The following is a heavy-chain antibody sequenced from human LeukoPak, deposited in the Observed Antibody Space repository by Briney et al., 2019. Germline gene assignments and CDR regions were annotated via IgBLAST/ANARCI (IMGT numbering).Heavy chain of an antibody. CDR1: GFTFSSYG. CDR3: ARIGSGWYWDY. V-gene: IGHV3-48*04. J-gene: IGHJ4*02. Sequence: GGSLRLSCAASGFTFSSYGMNWVRQAPGKGLEWVSYINTGSDSIYYADSVKGRFTISRDNAKNSLFLQMNSLRVEDTAVYYCARIGSGWYWDYWGQGTLVTVSS. CDR2: INTGSDSI. D-gene: IGHD6-19*01.